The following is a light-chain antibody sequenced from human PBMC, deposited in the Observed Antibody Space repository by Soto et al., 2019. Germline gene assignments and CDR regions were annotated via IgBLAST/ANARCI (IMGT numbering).Light chain of an antibody. CDR3: QQYNSYPYT. CDR1: QSISDW. V-gene: IGKV1-5*03. Sequence: DIQMTQSPSTLSASVGDRVTITCRVSQSISDWLAWYHQKPGKAPNLLIYKASNLQSGVPSRFSGGGSGTEFTLTISSLQPDDFATYYCQQYNSYPYTFGQGTKLEIK. CDR2: KAS. J-gene: IGKJ2*01.